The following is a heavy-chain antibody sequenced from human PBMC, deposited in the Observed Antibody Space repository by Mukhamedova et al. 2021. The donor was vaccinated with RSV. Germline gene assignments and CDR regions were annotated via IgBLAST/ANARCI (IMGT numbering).Heavy chain of an antibody. V-gene: IGHV3-73*01. Sequence: GLEWVGRIRSKANNYATTYGASMKGRFTISRDDSRKTAYLQMNSLKTEDTAVYYCTRYDDYDSIAFDIWGQGTMVTVSS. D-gene: IGHD3-22*01. CDR3: TRYDDYDSIAFDI. CDR2: IRSKANNYAT. J-gene: IGHJ3*02.